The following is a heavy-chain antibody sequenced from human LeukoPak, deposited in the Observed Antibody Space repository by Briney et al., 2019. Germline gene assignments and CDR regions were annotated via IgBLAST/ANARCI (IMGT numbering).Heavy chain of an antibody. CDR3: ARTRNTAMVEY. Sequence: SEALSLTGAGSGDTISRGYYWGWIRQPPGKGLEWIGSIYHSGRTYYNPSLKSRVTISVDTSKNQFSLKLSSVTAADTAVYYCARTRNTAMVEYWGQGTLVTASS. D-gene: IGHD5-18*01. J-gene: IGHJ4*02. CDR2: IYHSGRT. CDR1: GDTISRGYY. V-gene: IGHV4-38-2*01.